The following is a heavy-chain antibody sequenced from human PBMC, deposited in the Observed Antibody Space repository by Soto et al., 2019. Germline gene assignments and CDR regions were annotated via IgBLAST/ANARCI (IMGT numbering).Heavy chain of an antibody. Sequence: GASVKVSCKASGGTFSSYAISWVRQAPGQGLEWMGGIIPIFGTANYAQKFQGRVTITADESTSTAYMELSSLRSEDTAVYYCARGGYCSGGSCYSYYYYGMDVWGQGTTVTVS. CDR2: IIPIFGTA. V-gene: IGHV1-69*13. CDR3: ARGGYCSGGSCYSYYYYGMDV. D-gene: IGHD2-15*01. CDR1: GGTFSSYA. J-gene: IGHJ6*02.